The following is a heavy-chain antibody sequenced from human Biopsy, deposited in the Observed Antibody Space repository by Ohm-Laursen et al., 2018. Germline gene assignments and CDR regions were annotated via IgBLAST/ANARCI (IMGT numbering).Heavy chain of an antibody. V-gene: IGHV1-18*01. D-gene: IGHD3-3*01. J-gene: IGHJ4*02. CDR2: SSAYNGKT. CDR1: GYTFSMYA. Sequence: ASVKVSCKASGYTFSMYAIIWVRQAPGQGLEWMGWSSAYNGKTNYARKFQGRLTMTTDTSTSTAYMELRSLRSDDTAVYYCARDRPSVSTYGVDWGQGTLVTVSS. CDR3: ARDRPSVSTYGVD.